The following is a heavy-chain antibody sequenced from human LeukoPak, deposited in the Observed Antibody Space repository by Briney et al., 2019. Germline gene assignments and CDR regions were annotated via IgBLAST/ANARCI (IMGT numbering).Heavy chain of an antibody. CDR2: INHSGST. V-gene: IGHV4-34*01. Sequence: SETLSLTCAVYGGYFSGYYWSWIRQPPGKGLEWIGEINHSGSTNYNPSLKSRVTMSVDTSKNQFSLKLTSVTAADTAVYCAFSHTTPVAEDNWGQGTLVTVSS. CDR3: FSHTTPVAEDN. J-gene: IGHJ4*02. D-gene: IGHD6-19*01. CDR1: GGYFSGYY.